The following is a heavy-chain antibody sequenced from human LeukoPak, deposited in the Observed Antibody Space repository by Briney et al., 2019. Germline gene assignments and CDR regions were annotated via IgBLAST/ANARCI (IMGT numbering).Heavy chain of an antibody. V-gene: IGHV4-39*01. Sequence: PSETLSLTCTVSGGSISSSSYYWGWIRQPPGKGLEWIGSIYYSGSTYYNPSLKSRVTISVDTSKNQFSLKLSSVTAADTAVYYCARGLYYDFWSGYQYYFDYWGQGTLVTVSS. J-gene: IGHJ4*02. D-gene: IGHD3-3*01. CDR3: ARGLYYDFWSGYQYYFDY. CDR1: GGSISSSSYY. CDR2: IYYSGST.